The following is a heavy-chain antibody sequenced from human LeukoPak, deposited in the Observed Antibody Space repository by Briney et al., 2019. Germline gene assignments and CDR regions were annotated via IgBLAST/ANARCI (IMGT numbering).Heavy chain of an antibody. V-gene: IGHV1-2*02. CDR2: INPNNGVT. Sequence: ASVKVSCKASGYTFTIYYMHWVRQAPGQGLEWMGWINPNNGVTNYAQKFQGRVTMTRDTSISTAYMELSRLRYDDTAVYFCAKVAVAGGGYYFDYWGQGTLVTVSS. CDR3: AKVAVAGGGYYFDY. CDR1: GYTFTIYY. J-gene: IGHJ4*02. D-gene: IGHD6-19*01.